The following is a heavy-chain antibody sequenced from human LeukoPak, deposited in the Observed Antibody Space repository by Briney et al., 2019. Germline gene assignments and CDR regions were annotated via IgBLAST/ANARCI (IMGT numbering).Heavy chain of an antibody. Sequence: PGGSLRLSCAASGFTFSSYAMSWVRQVPGKGLEWVSAISGSGGNTYYADSVKGRFTISRDNSKNTLYLQMNSLRAEDTAVYYCAKDTNLPVAGMFDYWGQGTLVTVSS. CDR3: AKDTNLPVAGMFDY. V-gene: IGHV3-23*01. J-gene: IGHJ4*02. CDR1: GFTFSSYA. D-gene: IGHD6-19*01. CDR2: ISGSGGNT.